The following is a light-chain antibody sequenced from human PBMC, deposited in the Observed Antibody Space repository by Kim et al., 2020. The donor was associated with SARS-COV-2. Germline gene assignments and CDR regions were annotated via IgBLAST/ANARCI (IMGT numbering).Light chain of an antibody. Sequence: DIQLTQSPSSLSASVGDRVTITCRASQAISNYLAWYQHKPGKAPKLLIYAAFALQSGVPSRFSGSGSGTDFTLTINSLQPEDVATYYCQEYNSSPPVTFGQGTKLDI. CDR2: AAF. CDR3: QEYNSSPPVT. J-gene: IGKJ1*01. CDR1: QAISNY. V-gene: IGKV1-27*01.